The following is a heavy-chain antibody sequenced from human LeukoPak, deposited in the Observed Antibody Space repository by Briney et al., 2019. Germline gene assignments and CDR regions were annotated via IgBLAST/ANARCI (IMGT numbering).Heavy chain of an antibody. CDR2: IYKNAIT. D-gene: IGHD5-18*01. CDR1: GFTFSSYE. J-gene: IGHJ6*03. V-gene: IGHV3-48*03. Sequence: GGSLRLSCAASGFTFSSYEMNWVRQAPGKGLEWVSVIYKNAITYYADSVKGRFTISRDNAKNSLYLQMNSLRAEDTAVYYCARVQRGYSYNPLGYYYYYMDVWGKGTTVTVSS. CDR3: ARVQRGYSYNPLGYYYYYMDV.